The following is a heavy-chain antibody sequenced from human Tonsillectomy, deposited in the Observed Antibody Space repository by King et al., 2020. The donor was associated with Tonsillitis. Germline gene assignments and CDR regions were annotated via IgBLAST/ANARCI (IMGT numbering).Heavy chain of an antibody. CDR3: ARDGRYCSGGSCTLDDAFDI. J-gene: IGHJ3*02. CDR2: IYYSGST. D-gene: IGHD2-15*01. CDR1: GGSISSYY. V-gene: IGHV4-59*01. Sequence: QLQESGPGLVKPSETLSLICTVSGGSISSYYWSWIRQPPGKGLEWIGYIYYSGSTNYNPSLKSRVTISVDTSKNQFSLKLSSVTAADTAVYYCARDGRYCSGGSCTLDDAFDIWGQGTMVTVSS.